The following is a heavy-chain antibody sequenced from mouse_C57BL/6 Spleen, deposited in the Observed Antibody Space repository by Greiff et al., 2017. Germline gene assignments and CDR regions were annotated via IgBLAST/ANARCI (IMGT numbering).Heavy chain of an antibody. CDR2: ISDGGSYT. V-gene: IGHV5-4*01. J-gene: IGHJ4*01. CDR1: GFTFSSYA. CDR3: SRDRINYDAMGY. Sequence: EVMLVESGGGLVKPGGSLKLSCAASGFTFSSYAMSWVRQTPEKRLEWVATISDGGSYTYYPDNVKGRFTISRDNAKNNLYLHMSHLKSEDTAMYYYSRDRINYDAMGYWGQGTSVTVSS.